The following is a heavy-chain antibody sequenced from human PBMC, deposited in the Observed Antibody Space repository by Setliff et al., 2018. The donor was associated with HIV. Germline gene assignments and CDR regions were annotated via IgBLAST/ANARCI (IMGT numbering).Heavy chain of an antibody. V-gene: IGHV4-4*08. J-gene: IGHJ3*02. CDR2: IYTSGST. D-gene: IGHD2-21*02. CDR1: GASIRGHY. CDR3: ARDGYCGGDCYHDAFDI. Sequence: SETLSLTCSVSGASIRGHYWSWIRQPPGKGLEWIGYIYTSGSTNYNPSLKSRVTISVDTSKNQFSLKLSSVTAADTAVYYCARDGYCGGDCYHDAFDIWGQGTMVTVSS.